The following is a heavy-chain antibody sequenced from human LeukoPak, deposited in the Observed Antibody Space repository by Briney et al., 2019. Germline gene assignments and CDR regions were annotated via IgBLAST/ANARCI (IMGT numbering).Heavy chain of an antibody. CDR2: ISGSGGST. J-gene: IGHJ5*02. Sequence: GGSLRLSCAASGFTFSSYAMSWVRQAPGKGLEWVSAISGSGGSTYYADSVKGRFTISRDNSKNTLYLQMNSLRAEDTAVYYCAKADSIVVVPAAMTTWGQGTLVTVSS. D-gene: IGHD2-2*01. CDR1: GFTFSSYA. CDR3: AKADSIVVVPAAMTT. V-gene: IGHV3-23*01.